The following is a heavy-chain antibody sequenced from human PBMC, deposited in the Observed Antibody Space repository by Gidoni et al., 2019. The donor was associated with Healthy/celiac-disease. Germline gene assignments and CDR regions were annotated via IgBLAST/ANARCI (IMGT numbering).Heavy chain of an antibody. CDR2: IYYSGST. CDR3: ATIRRIAAAGTVVY. D-gene: IGHD6-13*01. CDR1: GGSLSSGGYY. J-gene: IGHJ4*02. V-gene: IGHV4-31*03. Sequence: QVQLQESGPGLVTPSQTLSLTCTVSGGSLSSGGYYWSWIRQHPGKGLEWIGYIYYSGSTYYNPSLKSRVTISVDTSKNQFSLKLSSVTAADTAVYYCATIRRIAAAGTVVYWGQGTLVTVSS.